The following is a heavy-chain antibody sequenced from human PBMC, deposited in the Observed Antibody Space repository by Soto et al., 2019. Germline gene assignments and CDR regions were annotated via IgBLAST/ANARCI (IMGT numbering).Heavy chain of an antibody. CDR2: IYYSGST. CDR3: ARGYDWFDP. D-gene: IGHD5-12*01. J-gene: IGHJ5*02. Sequence: VFGEKSGSFCGRWIRQPPGKGLEWIGYIYYSGSTNYNPSLKSRVTISLDTSKNQFSLKVSSVTAADTAGYYCARGYDWFDPWGQGTLVTVPQ. CDR1: GEKSGSFC. V-gene: IGHV4-59*01.